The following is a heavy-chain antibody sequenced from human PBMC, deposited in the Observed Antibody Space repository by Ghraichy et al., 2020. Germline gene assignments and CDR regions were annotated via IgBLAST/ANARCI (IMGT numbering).Heavy chain of an antibody. CDR1: GFTFSGHG. CDR2: IWNDGSKK. D-gene: IGHD3-10*01. J-gene: IGHJ4*02. CDR3: ARDSWFSTTDMTHFDH. Sequence: GGSLRLSCAASGFTFSGHGMHWVRQAPGKGLEWVAIIWNDGSKKDYVDSVKGRFTISRDNPKNTLYLQMNSLRAEDTAVYYCARDSWFSTTDMTHFDHWGQGIPVTVSS. V-gene: IGHV3-33*01.